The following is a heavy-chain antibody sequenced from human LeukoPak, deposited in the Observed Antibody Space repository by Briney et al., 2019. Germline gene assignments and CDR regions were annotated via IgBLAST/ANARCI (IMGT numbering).Heavy chain of an antibody. V-gene: IGHV3-64D*06. J-gene: IGHJ4*02. CDR1: GFTFSSYT. CDR3: VIVRRYFDSSGSDY. CDR2: ITNNGGNT. Sequence: GGSLRLSCSASGFTFSSYTIHWVRQAPGKGLEFVSAITNNGGNTYYADSVKGRFTISRDNSKNTVYLQMSSLRAEGTAVYYCVIVRRYFDSSGSDYWGQGTLVTVSS. D-gene: IGHD3-9*01.